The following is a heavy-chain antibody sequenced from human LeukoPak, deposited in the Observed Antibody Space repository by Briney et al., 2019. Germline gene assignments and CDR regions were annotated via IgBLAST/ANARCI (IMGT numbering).Heavy chain of an antibody. CDR2: MNHSGST. CDR1: GGSFSGYY. V-gene: IGHV4-34*01. Sequence: PSGTLSLTCAVYGGSFSGYYWSWIRQPPGKGQEWVGEMNHSGSTNYNPSLKSRVTISVDTSKNQFSLKLGSVTAADTAVYDCARISGGVYYYYYYGMDVWGQGTTVTVSS. J-gene: IGHJ6*02. CDR3: ARISGGVYYYYYYGMDV. D-gene: IGHD3-10*01.